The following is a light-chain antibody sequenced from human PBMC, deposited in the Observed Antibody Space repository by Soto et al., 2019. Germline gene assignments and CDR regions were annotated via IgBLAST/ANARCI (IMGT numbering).Light chain of an antibody. V-gene: IGKV3-20*01. J-gene: IGKJ1*01. CDR1: QSVSSRY. CDR2: GAS. CDR3: QQYGNSPLT. Sequence: EIVWTQSQGTMSLSPGERATLSCRAIQSVSSRYLAWYQQKPGQAPRLLIYGASSRSTGIPDRFSGSGSGTDFTLTISRLEPEDFAVYYCQQYGNSPLTFGQGTKVEIK.